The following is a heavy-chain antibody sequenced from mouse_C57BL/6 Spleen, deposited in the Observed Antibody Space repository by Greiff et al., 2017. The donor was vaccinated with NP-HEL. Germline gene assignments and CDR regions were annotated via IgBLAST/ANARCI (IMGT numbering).Heavy chain of an antibody. Sequence: DVKLVESEGGLVQPGSSMKLSCTASGFTFSDYYMAWVRQVPEKGLEWVANINYDGSSTYYLDSLKSRFIISRDNAKNILYLQMSSLKSEDTATYYCARLHYYGSSSSYWYFDVWGTGTTVTVSS. V-gene: IGHV5-16*01. CDR3: ARLHYYGSSSSYWYFDV. CDR1: GFTFSDYY. J-gene: IGHJ1*03. D-gene: IGHD1-1*01. CDR2: INYDGSST.